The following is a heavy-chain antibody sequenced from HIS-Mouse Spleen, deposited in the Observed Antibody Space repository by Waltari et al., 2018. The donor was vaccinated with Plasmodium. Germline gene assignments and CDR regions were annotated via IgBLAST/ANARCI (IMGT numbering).Heavy chain of an antibody. J-gene: IGHJ2*01. CDR2: INHSGST. CDR1: GGSFSGYY. V-gene: IGHV4-34*01. Sequence: QVQLQQWGAGLLKPSETLSLTCAVYGGSFSGYYWSWIRQPPGKGLAWIGEINHSGSTHYSPSLKSRVTISVDTSKNQFSLKLSSVTAADTAVYYCARVTSSGVYWYFDLWGRGTLVTVSS. CDR3: ARVTSSGVYWYFDL. D-gene: IGHD3-3*01.